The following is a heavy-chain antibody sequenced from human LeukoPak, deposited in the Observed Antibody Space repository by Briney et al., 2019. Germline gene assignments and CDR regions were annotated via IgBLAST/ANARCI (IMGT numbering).Heavy chain of an antibody. D-gene: IGHD4-23*01. CDR3: ARASHARTTVASGTYYFDY. CDR1: GGSFSGYY. V-gene: IGHV4-34*01. J-gene: IGHJ4*02. Sequence: SETLSLTCAVYGGSFSGYYWSWIRQPPGKGPEWIGEINHSGSTNYNPSLKSRVTISVDTSKNQFSLKLSSVTAADTAVYYCARASHARTTVASGTYYFDYWGQGTLVTVSS. CDR2: INHSGST.